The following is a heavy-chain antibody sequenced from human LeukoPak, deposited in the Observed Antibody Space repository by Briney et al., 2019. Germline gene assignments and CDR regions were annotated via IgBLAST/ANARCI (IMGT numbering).Heavy chain of an antibody. Sequence: ASVKVSCKASGYTFTGYYMHWVRQAPGQGLEWMGWINPNSGGTNYAQTFQGRVTMTRDTSISTAYMELSRLRSDDTAVYYCAIGRVRGAFDIWGQGTMVTVSS. J-gene: IGHJ3*02. CDR1: GYTFTGYY. CDR2: INPNSGGT. CDR3: AIGRVRGAFDI. V-gene: IGHV1-2*02. D-gene: IGHD3-10*01.